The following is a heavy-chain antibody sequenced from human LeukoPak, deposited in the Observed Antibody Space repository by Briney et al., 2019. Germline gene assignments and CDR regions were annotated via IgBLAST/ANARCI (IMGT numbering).Heavy chain of an antibody. CDR3: TRHAFGYDSYRVTDY. J-gene: IGHJ4*02. CDR1: GFTFSGSA. D-gene: IGHD5-12*01. V-gene: IGHV3-73*01. Sequence: GGSLRLSCAASGFTFSGSAMHWVRQASGKGLEWVGRIRSKANSYATAYAASVKGRFTISRDDSKNTAYLQMNSLKTEDTAVYYCTRHAFGYDSYRVTDYWGQGTLVTVSS. CDR2: IRSKANSYAT.